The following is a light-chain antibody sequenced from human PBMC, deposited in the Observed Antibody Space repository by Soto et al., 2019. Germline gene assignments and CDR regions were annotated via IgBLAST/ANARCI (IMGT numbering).Light chain of an antibody. Sequence: DIQMTQSPSTLSASVGDRVASTCRASQNIGSRLAWYQQKPDEAPKLLIYDASSLESGVPLRFGGSGSGTDLTLIISSLQPDDFATYYCQQCNAPFTFGGGTKVEIK. V-gene: IGKV1-5*01. CDR2: DAS. J-gene: IGKJ4*01. CDR3: QQCNAPFT. CDR1: QNIGSR.